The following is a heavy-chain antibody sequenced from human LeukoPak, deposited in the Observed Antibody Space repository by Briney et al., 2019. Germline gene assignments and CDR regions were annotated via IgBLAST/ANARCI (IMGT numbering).Heavy chain of an antibody. CDR1: GFTFSSYG. D-gene: IGHD3-22*01. Sequence: GGSLRLSCAASGFTFSSYGMHWVRQAPGKGLEWVAVIWYDGSNKYYADSVKGRFTISRDNSKNTLYLQMNSLRAEDTAVYYCARAGRAVYDSRIVIWGQGTMVTVSS. CDR3: ARAGRAVYDSRIVI. J-gene: IGHJ3*02. CDR2: IWYDGSNK. V-gene: IGHV3-33*01.